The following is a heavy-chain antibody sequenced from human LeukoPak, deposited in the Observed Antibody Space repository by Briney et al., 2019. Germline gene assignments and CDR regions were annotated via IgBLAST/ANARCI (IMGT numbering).Heavy chain of an antibody. CDR3: ARSIGLTGGGVDV. D-gene: IGHD3-9*01. CDR1: GLTFNHYN. Sequence: PGGPLRLSCAASGLTFNHYNMNCVREAPGKGLEGGSYITNGGSTIHHADSVKGLFIIPRDNAKKTLYLQMNSLRGEDPAVYYCARSIGLTGGGVDVWGQGTTVTVSS. V-gene: IGHV3-11*01. CDR2: ITNGGSTI. J-gene: IGHJ6*02.